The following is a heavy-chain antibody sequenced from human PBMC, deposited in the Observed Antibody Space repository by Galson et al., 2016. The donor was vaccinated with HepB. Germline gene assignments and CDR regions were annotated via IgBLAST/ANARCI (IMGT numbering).Heavy chain of an antibody. CDR3: VRDGIRRDGLSGIYLKY. CDR1: GFTFSSYA. Sequence: SLRLSCAASGFTFSSYAMSWVRQAPGKGLEWVSGISGSGGSTYYADSVKGRFTISRDNSNNTLVLQMNSLRAEDTAVYYCVRDGIRRDGLSGIYLKYWGQGTLVTVSS. D-gene: IGHD1-26*01. J-gene: IGHJ4*02. CDR2: ISGSGGST. V-gene: IGHV3-23*01.